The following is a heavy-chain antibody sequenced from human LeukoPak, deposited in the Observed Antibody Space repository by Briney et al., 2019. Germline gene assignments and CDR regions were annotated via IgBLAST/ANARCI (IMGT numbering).Heavy chain of an antibody. D-gene: IGHD4-23*01. CDR3: ARALKEATVVTNNWFDP. Sequence: SETLSLTCTVSGGSISSYYWSWVRQPPGKGLEWIGEINHSGSTNYNPSLKSRVTISVDKSKNQFSLKLSSVTAADTAVYYCARALKEATVVTNNWFDPWGQGTLVTVSS. V-gene: IGHV4-4*02. J-gene: IGHJ5*02. CDR2: INHSGST. CDR1: GGSISSYY.